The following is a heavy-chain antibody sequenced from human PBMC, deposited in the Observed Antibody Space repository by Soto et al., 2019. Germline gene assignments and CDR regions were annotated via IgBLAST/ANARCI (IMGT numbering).Heavy chain of an antibody. CDR3: VSGGPTEFDP. Sequence: LSLTCTVSGGSISSGDYYWSWIRQPPGKGLEWIGYIYYSGSTYYNPSPKSRVTISVDTSKNQFSLKLSSVTAADTAVYYCVSGGPTEFDPWGQGTLVTVSS. CDR2: IYYSGST. J-gene: IGHJ5*02. CDR1: GGSISSGDYY. V-gene: IGHV4-30-4*01. D-gene: IGHD3-16*01.